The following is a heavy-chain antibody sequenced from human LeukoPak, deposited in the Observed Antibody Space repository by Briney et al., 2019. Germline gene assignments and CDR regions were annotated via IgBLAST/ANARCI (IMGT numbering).Heavy chain of an antibody. J-gene: IGHJ4*02. Sequence: GGSLRLSCAASGFTFSSYSMNWVRQAPGKGLEWVSSISSGSSYIYYADSVKGRFTISRDNAKNSLYLQMNSLRAEDTAVYYCARDWDYDSSGYYYVGPFDYWGQGTLVTVSS. CDR3: ARDWDYDSSGYYYVGPFDY. D-gene: IGHD3-22*01. CDR2: ISSGSSYI. V-gene: IGHV3-21*01. CDR1: GFTFSSYS.